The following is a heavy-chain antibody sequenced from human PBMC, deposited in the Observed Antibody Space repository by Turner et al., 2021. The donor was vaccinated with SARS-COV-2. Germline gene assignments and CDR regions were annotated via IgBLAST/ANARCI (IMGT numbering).Heavy chain of an antibody. CDR3: ARDWGEYYFDY. D-gene: IGHD3-16*01. J-gene: IGHJ4*02. CDR1: GFIVSSNY. CDR2: IYSGGST. Sequence: EVQLVETGGGLIQPGGSLRLSCAASGFIVSSNYMSWVRQAPGKGLEWVSVIYSGGSTFYADSVKGRFTISRDNSKNTLYLQMNSLRAEDTAVYYCARDWGEYYFDYWGQGTVVTVSS. V-gene: IGHV3-53*02.